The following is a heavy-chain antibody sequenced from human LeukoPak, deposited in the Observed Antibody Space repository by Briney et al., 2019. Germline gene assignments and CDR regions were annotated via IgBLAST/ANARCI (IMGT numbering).Heavy chain of an antibody. CDR2: INSDGSST. J-gene: IGHJ4*02. Sequence: PGGSLRLSCAASGFTFSSYWMHWVRQAPGKGLVWVSRINSDGSSTSYADSAKGRFTISRDNAKNTLYLQMSSLRAEDTAVYYCARDLWSYYDSSGYDYDDYWGQGTLVTVSS. D-gene: IGHD3-22*01. V-gene: IGHV3-74*01. CDR3: ARDLWSYYDSSGYDYDDY. CDR1: GFTFSSYW.